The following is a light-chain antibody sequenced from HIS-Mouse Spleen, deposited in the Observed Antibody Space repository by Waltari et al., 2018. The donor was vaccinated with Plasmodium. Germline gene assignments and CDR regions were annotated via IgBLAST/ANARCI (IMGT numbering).Light chain of an antibody. CDR3: SSYTSSSTLV. J-gene: IGLJ2*01. V-gene: IGLV2-14*03. CDR1: SSEVGGSNY. CDR2: DFN. Sequence: QSALPQPASVSGSPGQSITISCTGTSSEVGGSNYVSWYQQHPGKAPTLMLYDFNNRPAGVSNRFSGSKSGNTASLTISGLQAEDEADYYCSSYTSSSTLVFGGGTKLTVL.